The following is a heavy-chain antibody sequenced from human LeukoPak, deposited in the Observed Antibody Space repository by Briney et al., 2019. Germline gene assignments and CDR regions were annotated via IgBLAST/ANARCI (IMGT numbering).Heavy chain of an antibody. D-gene: IGHD3-22*01. Sequence: PSETLSLTCTVSAGSIRSGNYYWSWIRQPPGKGLEWIGEINHSGSTNYNPSLKSRVTISVDTSKNQFSLKLSSVTAADTAVYYCARTGGYYYDSSGYYYLPFRRPEFDYWGQGTLVTVSS. CDR3: ARTGGYYYDSSGYYYLPFRRPEFDY. CDR2: INHSGST. CDR1: AGSIRSGNYY. V-gene: IGHV4-39*07. J-gene: IGHJ4*02.